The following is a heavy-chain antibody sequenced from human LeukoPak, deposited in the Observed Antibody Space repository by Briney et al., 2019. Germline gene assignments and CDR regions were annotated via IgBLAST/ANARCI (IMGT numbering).Heavy chain of an antibody. CDR2: IYPGDSDT. CDR1: GYNYTDYW. Sequence: GESLQISCKGSGYNYTDYWIGWVRQTPGKGLEWMGIIYPGDSDTRYSPSFQGQVTISVDKSLNTAYLQWTSLKASDSAMYYCARRLYYYESSGYFLGWFDPWGQGTLVTVSS. D-gene: IGHD3-22*01. V-gene: IGHV5-51*01. CDR3: ARRLYYYESSGYFLGWFDP. J-gene: IGHJ5*02.